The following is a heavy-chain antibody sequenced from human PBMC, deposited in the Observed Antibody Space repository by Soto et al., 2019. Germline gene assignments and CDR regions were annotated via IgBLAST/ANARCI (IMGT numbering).Heavy chain of an antibody. Sequence: GGSLRLSCAASGFTFSSYGMHWVRQAPGKGLEWVAVIWYDGSNKYYADSVKGRFTISRDNSKNTLYLQMNSLRAEDTAVYYCARDHIVATIANYYYYGMDVWGQGTTVTVSS. V-gene: IGHV3-33*01. CDR1: GFTFSSYG. D-gene: IGHD5-12*01. CDR2: IWYDGSNK. CDR3: ARDHIVATIANYYYYGMDV. J-gene: IGHJ6*02.